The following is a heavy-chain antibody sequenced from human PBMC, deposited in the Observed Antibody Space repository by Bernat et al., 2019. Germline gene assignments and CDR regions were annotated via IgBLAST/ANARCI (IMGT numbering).Heavy chain of an antibody. CDR3: ARAGYSGYDWVDAFDI. CDR1: GGSISSGGYY. V-gene: IGHV4-61*08. Sequence: QVQLQESGPGLVKPSQTLSLTCTVSGGSISSGGYYWSWIRQPPGKGLEWIGYIYYSGSTNYNPSLKSRVTISVDTSKNQFSLKLSSVTAADTAVYYCARAGYSGYDWVDAFDIWGQGTMVTVSS. D-gene: IGHD5-12*01. CDR2: IYYSGST. J-gene: IGHJ3*02.